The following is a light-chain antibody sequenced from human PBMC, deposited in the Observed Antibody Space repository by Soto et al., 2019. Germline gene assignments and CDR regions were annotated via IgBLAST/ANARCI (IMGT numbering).Light chain of an antibody. CDR3: GSWTMSTTFV. CDR1: SSDIGSYNY. Sequence: QSALTQPASVSWSPGQSITIFCTGTSSDIGSYNYVTWYQQHPGKVPKLIIYDVSNRPSGVSNRFSGSKSGNTASLTISGLKAEDEADYYCGSWTMSTTFVFGGGTKVTVL. J-gene: IGLJ3*02. CDR2: DVS. V-gene: IGLV2-14*03.